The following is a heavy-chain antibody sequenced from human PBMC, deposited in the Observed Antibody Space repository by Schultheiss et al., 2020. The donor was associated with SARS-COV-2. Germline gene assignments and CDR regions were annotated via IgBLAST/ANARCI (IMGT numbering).Heavy chain of an antibody. Sequence: GGSLRLSCAASGFTFSSYSMNWVRQAPGKGLEWVSAISGSGGSTYYADSVKGRFTISRDNSKNTLYLQMNSLRAEDTGVYYCAREPSGSRFFDYWGQGSLVTVSS. CDR2: ISGSGGST. CDR1: GFTFSSYS. J-gene: IGHJ4*02. V-gene: IGHV3-23*01. CDR3: AREPSGSRFFDY. D-gene: IGHD1-26*01.